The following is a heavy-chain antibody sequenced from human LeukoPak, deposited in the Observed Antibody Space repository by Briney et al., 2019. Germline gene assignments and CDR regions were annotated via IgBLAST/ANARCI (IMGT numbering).Heavy chain of an antibody. CDR3: ARDMYDSSGYYYVGYFDY. CDR1: GGSTSSYY. V-gene: IGHV4-59*01. J-gene: IGHJ4*02. CDR2: IYYSGST. Sequence: SETLSLTCTVSGGSTSSYYWSWIRQPPGKGLEWIGYIYYSGSTNYNPSLKSRVTISVDTSKNQFSLKLSSVTAADTAVYYCARDMYDSSGYYYVGYFDYWGQGTLVTVSS. D-gene: IGHD3-22*01.